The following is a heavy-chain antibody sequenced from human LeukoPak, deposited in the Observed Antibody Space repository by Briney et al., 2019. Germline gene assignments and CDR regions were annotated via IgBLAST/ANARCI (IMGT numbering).Heavy chain of an antibody. D-gene: IGHD2-15*01. Sequence: SETLSLTCTVSGGSISSSSYYWGWIRQPPGKGLEWIGSIYYSGSTYYNPSLKSRVTISVDTSKNQFSLKLSSVTAADTAVYYCARECGGGSCYSSGPYAFDIWGQGTMVTVSS. J-gene: IGHJ3*02. V-gene: IGHV4-39*07. CDR1: GGSISSSSYY. CDR3: ARECGGGSCYSSGPYAFDI. CDR2: IYYSGST.